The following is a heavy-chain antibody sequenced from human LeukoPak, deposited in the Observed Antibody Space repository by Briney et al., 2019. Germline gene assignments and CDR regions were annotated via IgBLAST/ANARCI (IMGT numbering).Heavy chain of an antibody. Sequence: GGSLRLSCAASGFTFSNYAIYWVRQAPGKGLEWVSGISGGAGSTYYADSVKGRFTISRDNSKNTLYLQMNSLRAEDTAVYYCARDQARGWYDYWGQGTLVTVSS. CDR1: GFTFSNYA. D-gene: IGHD6-19*01. CDR3: ARDQARGWYDY. CDR2: ISGGAGST. V-gene: IGHV3-23*01. J-gene: IGHJ4*02.